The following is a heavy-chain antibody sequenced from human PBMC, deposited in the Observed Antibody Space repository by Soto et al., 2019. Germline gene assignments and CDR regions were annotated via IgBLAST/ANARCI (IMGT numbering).Heavy chain of an antibody. J-gene: IGHJ6*02. V-gene: IGHV1-69*01. CDR1: RVAFSKFI. CDR2: IIPIFGTA. CDR3: AKVRYSSPMGYYYGMDV. Sequence: QAQLEQSGGEVKKPGSSVKVSCKASRVAFSKFIVTWVRQAPGLGLEWVGGIIPIFGTANYAQKFQGRVTITADESTSTSYMEVNKLISEDTAVYYCAKVRYSSPMGYYYGMDVWGQGTTVTVSS. D-gene: IGHD6-19*01.